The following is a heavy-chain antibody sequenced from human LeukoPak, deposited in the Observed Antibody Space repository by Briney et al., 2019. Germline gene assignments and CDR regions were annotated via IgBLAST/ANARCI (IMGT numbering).Heavy chain of an antibody. CDR1: GFTFSSYG. V-gene: IGHV3-23*01. CDR3: ARDKRWSFDY. J-gene: IGHJ4*02. CDR2: ISGSGGSK. Sequence: GGSLRLSCAASGFTFSSYGMSWVRQAPGKGLEWVSAISGSGGSKYYADSVKGRFTISRDNAKNSLYLQMNSLRAEDTAVYYCARDKRWSFDYWGQGTLVTVSS. D-gene: IGHD1-1*01.